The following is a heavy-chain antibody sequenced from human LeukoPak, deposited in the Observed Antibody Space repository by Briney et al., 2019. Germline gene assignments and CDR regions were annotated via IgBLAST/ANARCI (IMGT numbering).Heavy chain of an antibody. J-gene: IGHJ4*02. CDR2: ITWNSGSI. Sequence: PGRSLRLSCAASGFTFDDYALHWVRQAPGKGLEWVSGITWNSGSIGYADSVKGRFTISRDNAKNSLYLQMNSLRAEDTAVYYCARVGREPYYFDYWGQGTLVTVSS. V-gene: IGHV3-9*01. CDR3: ARVGREPYYFDY. D-gene: IGHD1-14*01. CDR1: GFTFDDYA.